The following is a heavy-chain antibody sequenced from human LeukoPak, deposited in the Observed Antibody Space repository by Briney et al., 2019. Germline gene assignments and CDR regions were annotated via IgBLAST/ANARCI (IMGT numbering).Heavy chain of an antibody. D-gene: IGHD2-2*01. CDR3: ARDQCSSTSCYVGVGIFDY. J-gene: IGHJ4*02. Sequence: ASVKVSCKASGGTFSSYTISWVRQAPGQGLEWMGGIIPIFGTANYAQKFQGRVTITTDESTGTAYMELSSLRSDDTAVYYCARDQCSSTSCYVGVGIFDYWGQGTLVTVSS. CDR1: GGTFSSYT. V-gene: IGHV1-69*05. CDR2: IIPIFGTA.